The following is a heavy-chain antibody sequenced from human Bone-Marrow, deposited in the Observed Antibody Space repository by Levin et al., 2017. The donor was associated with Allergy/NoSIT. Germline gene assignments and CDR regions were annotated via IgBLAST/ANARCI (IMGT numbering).Heavy chain of an antibody. CDR3: ARNAMIYYGGASRRGAFDL. CDR2: ISYSGST. V-gene: IGHV4-34*01. J-gene: IGHJ3*01. D-gene: IGHD3-16*01. CDR1: GGTSSGFFSGFY. Sequence: PSETLSLTCAVSGGTSSGFFSGFYWSWIRQSPGKGLEWIGEISYSGSTNYNPSLKGRLIISIDTSKNQFSLKGASVTAADTAVYYCARNAMIYYGGASRRGAFDLWGQGTMVTVSS.